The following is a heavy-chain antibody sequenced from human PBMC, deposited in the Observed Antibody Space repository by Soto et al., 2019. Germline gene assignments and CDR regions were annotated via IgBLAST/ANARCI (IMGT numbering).Heavy chain of an antibody. V-gene: IGHV2-5*01. CDR1: DFSLTTRGVG. J-gene: IGHJ4*02. CDR3: TPRSPAYGHDS. CDR2: IYWTDDQ. D-gene: IGHD3-10*01. Sequence: QITLKESGPTLVKPTQTLTLTCSFSDFSLTTRGVGVGWIRQPPGKALEWVALIYWTDDQRYNPSLKSRLTVTKATSKSHGVLTMTNVDPLDTATYYFTPRSPAYGHDSWGPGTLVTVSS.